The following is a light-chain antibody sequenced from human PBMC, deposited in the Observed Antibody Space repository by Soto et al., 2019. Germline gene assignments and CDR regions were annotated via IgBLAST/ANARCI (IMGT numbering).Light chain of an antibody. V-gene: IGLV2-14*01. J-gene: IGLJ7*01. CDR2: EVS. Sequence: QSALTQPASVSGSPGQSITVSCTGTNSDLGGYNYVSWYQHHPGKAPKLMIYEVSNRPSGVSNRFSGSKSGNTASLAISGLQAEDEADYYCSSYTSSGTLVFGTGTQLTVL. CDR3: SSYTSSGTLV. CDR1: NSDLGGYNY.